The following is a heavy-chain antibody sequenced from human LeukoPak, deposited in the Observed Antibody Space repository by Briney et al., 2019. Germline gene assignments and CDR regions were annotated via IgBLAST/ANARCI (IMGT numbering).Heavy chain of an antibody. Sequence: GESLQISCKGSGCSFTSYWIGWVRQMPGKGLEWMGIIYPGDSDTRYSPSFQGQVTISADKSISTAYLQWSSLKASDTAMYYCARRGRREDIVVVPAAMAGLGDAFDIWGQGTMVTVSS. V-gene: IGHV5-51*01. CDR3: ARRGRREDIVVVPAAMAGLGDAFDI. CDR2: IYPGDSDT. J-gene: IGHJ3*02. CDR1: GCSFTSYW. D-gene: IGHD2-2*01.